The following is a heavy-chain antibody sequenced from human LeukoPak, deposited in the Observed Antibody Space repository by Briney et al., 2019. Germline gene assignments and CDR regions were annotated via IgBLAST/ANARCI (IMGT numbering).Heavy chain of an antibody. CDR3: ARDRARVYAIFRGFDP. CDR1: GGSISGYY. D-gene: IGHD2-8*01. CDR2: IYTSGST. J-gene: IGHJ5*02. Sequence: SETLSLTCTVSGGSISGYYWSWIRQPAGKGLEWIGRIYTSGSTNYNPSLKSRVTMSVDTSKNQFSLKLSSATAADTAVYYCARDRARVYAIFRGFDPWGQGTLVTVSS. V-gene: IGHV4-4*07.